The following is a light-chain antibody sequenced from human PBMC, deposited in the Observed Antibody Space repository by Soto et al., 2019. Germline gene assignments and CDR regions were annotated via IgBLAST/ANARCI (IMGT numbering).Light chain of an antibody. CDR2: GAF. CDR1: QSVSYTF. CDR3: QQYGTSPLT. Sequence: EIVLTQSPGTLSLSPWERATLSCRASQSVSYTFLAWYQQKPGQAPRLLIHGAFSRASGIPDRVRGSGSGTDFTLTISTLEPEDSAVYYCQQYGTSPLTFGGGTKVDIK. J-gene: IGKJ4*01. V-gene: IGKV3-20*01.